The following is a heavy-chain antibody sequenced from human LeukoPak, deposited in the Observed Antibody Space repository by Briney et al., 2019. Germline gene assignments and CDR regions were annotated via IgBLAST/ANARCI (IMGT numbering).Heavy chain of an antibody. V-gene: IGHV5-51*01. J-gene: IGHJ4*02. D-gene: IGHD5-12*01. Sequence: GESLKISCKASGYSFTSYWIGWVRQMPGEGLEWMGIIYPGDSDTRYSPSFQGQVTISADKSISTAYLQWSSLKASDTAMYYCARAGGYSGYDSPGDYWGQGTLVTVSS. CDR1: GYSFTSYW. CDR2: IYPGDSDT. CDR3: ARAGGYSGYDSPGDY.